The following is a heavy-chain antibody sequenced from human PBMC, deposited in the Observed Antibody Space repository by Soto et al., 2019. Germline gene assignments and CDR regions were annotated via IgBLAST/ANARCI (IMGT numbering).Heavy chain of an antibody. J-gene: IGHJ5*02. CDR2: INPKSGGT. CDR3: ARDSGSSSYTFDP. V-gene: IGHV1-2*04. Sequence: ASVKVSCKASGYIFTGDYMHWVRQAPGQGLEWMGWINPKSGGTNYAQKFQGWVTTTRDTSISTAYMELSRLRSDDTAVYYCARDSGSSSYTFDPWGQGTLVTVSS. CDR1: GYIFTGDY. D-gene: IGHD6-13*01.